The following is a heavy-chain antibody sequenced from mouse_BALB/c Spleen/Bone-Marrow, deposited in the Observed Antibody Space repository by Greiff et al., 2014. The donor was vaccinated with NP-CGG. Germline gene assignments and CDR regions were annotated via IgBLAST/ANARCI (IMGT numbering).Heavy chain of an antibody. CDR2: TNPRYGGT. CDR1: GYTFTSYY. CDR3: TRGALGPFVY. J-gene: IGHJ3*01. V-gene: IGHV1S81*02. D-gene: IGHD3-1*01. Sequence: VKLVESGAELVKPGASVRLSCKASGYTFTSYYLYWVKQRPGHGLERIGETNPRYGGTNFNEKFKTKATLTVDKSSSTAYIQLSSLTSEDSAVYYCTRGALGPFVYWGQGTLVTVSA.